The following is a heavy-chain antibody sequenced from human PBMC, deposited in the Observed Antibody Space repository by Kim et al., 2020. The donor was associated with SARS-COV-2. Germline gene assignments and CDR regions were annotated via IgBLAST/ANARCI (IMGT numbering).Heavy chain of an antibody. J-gene: IGHJ6*02. D-gene: IGHD3-10*01. CDR1: GFTFSSYA. CDR2: ISGSGGST. V-gene: IGHV3-23*01. Sequence: GGSLRLSCAASGFTFSSYAMSWVRQAPGKGLEWVSAISGSGGSTYYADSVKGRFTISRDNSKNTLYLQMNSLRAEDTAVYYCAKDIQRKGLITMVRGVMDVWGQGTTVTVSS. CDR3: AKDIQRKGLITMVRGVMDV.